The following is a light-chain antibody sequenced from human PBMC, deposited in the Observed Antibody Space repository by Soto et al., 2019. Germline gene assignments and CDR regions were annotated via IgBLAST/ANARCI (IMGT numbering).Light chain of an antibody. CDR3: YQYGTSPWT. CDR2: DAS. Sequence: EIVLTQSPGTLSLSPGERATLSCRASQSVSVNSLAWYQQKGGQAPRLLIYDASTRATGIPDRFRGSGSGTDFTLTISRLEPEDFAVYYCYQYGTSPWTFGQGTKVDIK. J-gene: IGKJ1*01. V-gene: IGKV3-20*01. CDR1: QSVSVNS.